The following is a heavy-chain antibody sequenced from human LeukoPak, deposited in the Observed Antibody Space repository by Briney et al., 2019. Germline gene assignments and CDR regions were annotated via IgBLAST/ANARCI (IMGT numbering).Heavy chain of an antibody. CDR3: ALNRGSGWYFHY. CDR2: ISYDGSNK. Sequence: GGSLRLSCVVTGFTISSYAMHWVRQAPGKGLEWVAVISYDGSNKYGDSVKGRFTISRDNSKNTLYLQMNSLRAEDTAVYYCALNRGSGWYFHYWGQGTLVTVSS. CDR1: GFTISSYA. V-gene: IGHV3-30*04. J-gene: IGHJ4*02. D-gene: IGHD6-19*01.